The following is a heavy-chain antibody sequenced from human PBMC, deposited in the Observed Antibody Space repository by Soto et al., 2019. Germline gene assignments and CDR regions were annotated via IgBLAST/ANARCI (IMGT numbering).Heavy chain of an antibody. V-gene: IGHV3-48*02. D-gene: IGHD3-22*01. CDR1: GFTFSSYS. CDR3: ARDGPWGYYELSGTSIGAFDI. Sequence: GGSLRLSCAASGFTFSSYSMNWVRQAPGKGLEWVSYISSSSGTIYYADSGKGRFTISRDNAKNSLYLQMNSLRDEDTAVYYCARDGPWGYYELSGTSIGAFDIWGQGTMVTVSS. J-gene: IGHJ3*02. CDR2: ISSSSGTI.